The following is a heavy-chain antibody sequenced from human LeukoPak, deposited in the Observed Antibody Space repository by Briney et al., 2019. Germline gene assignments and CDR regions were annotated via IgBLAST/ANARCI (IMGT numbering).Heavy chain of an antibody. CDR2: FDPEDGET. Sequence: ASVKVSCKVSGYTLTELSMHWLRQAPAKGLEWMGGFDPEDGETIYAQKFQGRVTMTEDTSTDTAYMELSSLRSEDTAVYYCATEGKTKNYCYYYMDVWGKGTTVTVSS. CDR3: ATEGKTKNYCYYYMDV. CDR1: GYTLTELS. J-gene: IGHJ6*03. V-gene: IGHV1-24*01. D-gene: IGHD2-8*01.